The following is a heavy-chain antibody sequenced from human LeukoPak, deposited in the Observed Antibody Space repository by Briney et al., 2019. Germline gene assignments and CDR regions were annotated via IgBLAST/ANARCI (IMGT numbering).Heavy chain of an antibody. J-gene: IGHJ6*02. V-gene: IGHV4-59*01. Sequence: SETLSLTCTVSGGSISSYYWSWIRQPPGKGLEWIGYIYYSGSTNYNPSLKSRVTISVDTSKNQFSLKLSSVTAADTAVYYCASSMVRGSADVWGQGTTVTVSS. CDR1: GGSISSYY. D-gene: IGHD3-10*01. CDR2: IYYSGST. CDR3: ASSMVRGSADV.